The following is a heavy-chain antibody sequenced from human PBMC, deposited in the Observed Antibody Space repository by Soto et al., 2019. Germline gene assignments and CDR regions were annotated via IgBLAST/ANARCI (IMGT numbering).Heavy chain of an antibody. J-gene: IGHJ5*02. D-gene: IGHD2-2*01. CDR3: AKDPVPQLLPSWWFDP. CDR2: ISGAGGNT. Sequence: GGSLRLSSAASGFAFGAYAMTWVRQAPGKGLEWVSVISGAGGNTYYADSVKGRFTVSRDNSKKMLYLEMNSLRVEDTAIYYCAKDPVPQLLPSWWFDPWGQGTWVTVSS. CDR1: GFAFGAYA. V-gene: IGHV3-23*01.